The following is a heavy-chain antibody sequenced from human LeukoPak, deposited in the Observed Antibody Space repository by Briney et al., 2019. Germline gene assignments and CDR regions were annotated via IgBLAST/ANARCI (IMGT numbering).Heavy chain of an antibody. CDR3: ARDSDDMTTVTTYDY. D-gene: IGHD4-17*01. Sequence: SETLSLTCTVSGGSISSSGYYWGWIRQPPGKGLEWIGSIYYSGSTYYNPPLKSRVTISVDTSKNQFSLKLSSVTAADTAVYYCARDSDDMTTVTTYDYWGQGTLVTVSS. CDR2: IYYSGST. CDR1: GGSISSSGYY. J-gene: IGHJ4*02. V-gene: IGHV4-39*07.